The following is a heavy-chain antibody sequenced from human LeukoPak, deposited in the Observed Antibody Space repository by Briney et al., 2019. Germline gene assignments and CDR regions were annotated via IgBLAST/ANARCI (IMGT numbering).Heavy chain of an antibody. CDR3: ARLMPGSSSPDEC. J-gene: IGHJ4*02. Sequence: ASVKVSCKASGGTFSIYAISWVRQAPGQGLEWMGGIIPIFGTANYAQKFQGRVTITADKSTSTAYMELSSLRSEDTAVYYCARLMPGSSSPDECWGQGTLVTVSS. CDR2: IIPIFGTA. D-gene: IGHD6-6*01. V-gene: IGHV1-69*06. CDR1: GGTFSIYA.